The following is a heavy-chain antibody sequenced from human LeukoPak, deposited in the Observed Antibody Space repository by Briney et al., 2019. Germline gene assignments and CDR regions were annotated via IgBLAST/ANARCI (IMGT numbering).Heavy chain of an antibody. CDR3: ARARCSRTSCNTESDY. Sequence: PGGSLRLSCSASGFTLSPYWMHWVRQSPGKGLLWVSRINSDGSSTTCADSVKGRFTISRDNTKNTLYLQMNILRAEDTAVYYCARARCSRTSCNTESDYWGQGTLVTVSS. V-gene: IGHV3-74*01. J-gene: IGHJ4*02. D-gene: IGHD2-2*01. CDR2: INSDGSST. CDR1: GFTLSPYW.